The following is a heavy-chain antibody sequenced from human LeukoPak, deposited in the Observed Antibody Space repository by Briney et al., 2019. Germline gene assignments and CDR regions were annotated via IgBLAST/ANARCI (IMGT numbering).Heavy chain of an antibody. CDR2: IYYSGST. D-gene: IGHD3-22*01. CDR3: ARVLHTYDSSGYYFEDYFDY. CDR1: GGSISSYY. Sequence: PSETLSLTCTVSGGSISSYYWSWIRRPPGKGLEWIGYIYYSGSTNYNPSLKSRVTISVDTSKNQFSLKLSSVTAADTAVYYCARVLHTYDSSGYYFEDYFDYWGQGTLVTVPS. J-gene: IGHJ4*02. V-gene: IGHV4-59*01.